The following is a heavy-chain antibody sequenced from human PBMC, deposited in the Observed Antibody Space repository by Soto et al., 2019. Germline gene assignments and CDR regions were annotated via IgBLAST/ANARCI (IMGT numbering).Heavy chain of an antibody. CDR1: GRSISSYY. V-gene: IGHV4-59*01. Sequence: SATLSLTCPLSGRSISSYYWSWIRQPPGKGLEWIGYIYYSGSTNYNPSLKSRVTISVDTSKNQFSLKLSSVTAADTAVYYCASFYDSSGYYSLYFDYWGQGTLVTVS. J-gene: IGHJ4*02. D-gene: IGHD3-22*01. CDR2: IYYSGST. CDR3: ASFYDSSGYYSLYFDY.